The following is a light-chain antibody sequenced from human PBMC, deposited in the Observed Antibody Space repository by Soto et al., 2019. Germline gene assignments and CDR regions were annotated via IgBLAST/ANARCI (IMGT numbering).Light chain of an antibody. CDR3: QQYNNWPLT. Sequence: EIVLTQSPPTLSVAAPESGTLXRRASQSLSSDLAWYQQKPGQAPRLLISDASTRATGIPARFTGSGSGTQFTLTVSSLQSEDFAVYYCQQYNNWPLTFGGGTKVDI. CDR1: QSLSSD. CDR2: DAS. J-gene: IGKJ4*01. V-gene: IGKV3-15*01.